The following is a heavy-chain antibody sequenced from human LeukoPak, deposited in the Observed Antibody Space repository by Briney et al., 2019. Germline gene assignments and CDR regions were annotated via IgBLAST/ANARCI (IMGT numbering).Heavy chain of an antibody. CDR1: GGSISSCDYY. J-gene: IGHJ6*03. CDR2: IYYSGST. Sequence: SETLSLTCTVSGGSISSCDYYWGWIRQPPGTGLEWIGSIYYSGSTYYNPSLKSRVTISVDTSKNQFSLKLSSVTAADTAVYFCASCSYYYFYMDVWGKGTTVTLSS. D-gene: IGHD2-21*01. V-gene: IGHV4-39*01. CDR3: ASCSYYYFYMDV.